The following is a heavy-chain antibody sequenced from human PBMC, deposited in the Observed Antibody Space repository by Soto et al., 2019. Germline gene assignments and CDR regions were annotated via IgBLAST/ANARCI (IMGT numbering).Heavy chain of an antibody. Sequence: PSETLSLTCTVSGGSISSYYWSWIRQPPGKGLEWIGYIYYSGSTNYNPSLKSRVTISVDTSKNQFSLKLSSVTAADTAVYYCARETGNIAARAYFDYWGQGTLVTVSS. CDR2: IYYSGST. V-gene: IGHV4-59*01. CDR3: ARETGNIAARAYFDY. D-gene: IGHD6-6*01. CDR1: GGSISSYY. J-gene: IGHJ4*02.